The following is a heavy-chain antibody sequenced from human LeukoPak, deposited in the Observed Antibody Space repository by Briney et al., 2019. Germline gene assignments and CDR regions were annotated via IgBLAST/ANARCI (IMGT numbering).Heavy chain of an antibody. D-gene: IGHD6-19*01. CDR3: AGSIAVAGTIDY. Sequence: PGGSLRLSCAASGVTFSSHGMHWVRQAPGKGLEWVAVIWYDGSNKYYADSVKGRFAISRDNSKNTLYLQMSSLRAEDTAVYYCAGSIAVAGTIDYWGQGTLVTVSS. V-gene: IGHV3-33*01. J-gene: IGHJ4*02. CDR1: GVTFSSHG. CDR2: IWYDGSNK.